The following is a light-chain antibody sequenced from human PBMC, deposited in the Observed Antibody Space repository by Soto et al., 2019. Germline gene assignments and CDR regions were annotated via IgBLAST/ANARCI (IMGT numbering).Light chain of an antibody. J-gene: IGLJ1*01. CDR1: SSNIGSNY. Sequence: QSVLTQPPSASGTPGQRVTISCSGSSSNIGSNYVYWYQQLTGTAPKLLIYRNNQRPSGVPDRFSGSKSGTSASLAISGLRSEDEADYYCAAWDDSLSGPLYVFGTGTKLTVL. CDR3: AAWDDSLSGPLYV. CDR2: RNN. V-gene: IGLV1-47*01.